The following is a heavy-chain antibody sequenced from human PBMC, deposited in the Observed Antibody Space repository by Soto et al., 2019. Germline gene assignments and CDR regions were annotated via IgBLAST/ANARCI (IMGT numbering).Heavy chain of an antibody. CDR1: GFTFSSYA. V-gene: IGHV3-23*01. J-gene: IGHJ4*02. CDR2: ISGSGGST. Sequence: EVQLLESGGGLVQPGGSLRLSCAASGFTFSSYAMSWVRQAPGKGLEWVSAISGSGGSTYYADSVKGRFTISRNNSQNTLYLQMNSLRAEDTAVYYCAKWWRATVENNYFDYWGQGTLVTVSS. CDR3: AKWWRATVENNYFDY. D-gene: IGHD4-17*01.